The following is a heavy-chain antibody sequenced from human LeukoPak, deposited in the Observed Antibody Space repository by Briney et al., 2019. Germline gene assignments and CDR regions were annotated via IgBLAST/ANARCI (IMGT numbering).Heavy chain of an antibody. D-gene: IGHD2-2*01. V-gene: IGHV1-69*13. Sequence: SVKVSCKASGGTFSSYAISWVRQAPGQGLEWMGGIIPIFGTANYAQKFQGRVTITADESTSTAYMELSSLRSEDTAVYYCARDLKYQPLGFDPWGQGTLVTVSS. CDR1: GGTFSSYA. CDR2: IIPIFGTA. J-gene: IGHJ5*02. CDR3: ARDLKYQPLGFDP.